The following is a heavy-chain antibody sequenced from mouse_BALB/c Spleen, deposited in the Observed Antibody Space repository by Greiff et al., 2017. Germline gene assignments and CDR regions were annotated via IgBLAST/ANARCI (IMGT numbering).Heavy chain of an antibody. Sequence: EVKLVESGGDLVKPGGSLKLSCAASGFTFSSYGMSWVRQTPDKRLEWVATISSGGSYTYYPDSVKGRFTISRDNAKNTLYLQMSSLKSEDTAMYYCARQGAYYGNYGAMDYWGQGTSVTISS. CDR2: ISSGGSYT. V-gene: IGHV5-6*01. D-gene: IGHD2-10*01. J-gene: IGHJ4*01. CDR3: ARQGAYYGNYGAMDY. CDR1: GFTFSSYG.